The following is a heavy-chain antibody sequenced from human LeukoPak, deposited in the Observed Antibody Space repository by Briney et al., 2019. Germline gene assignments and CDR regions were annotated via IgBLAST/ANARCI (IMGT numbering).Heavy chain of an antibody. D-gene: IGHD6-13*01. J-gene: IGHJ4*02. CDR2: INSDGSST. CDR1: GLTFSDYN. V-gene: IGHV3-74*01. CDR3: ARGSPKGGYFDY. Sequence: PGGSLRFSCAASGLTFSDYNMNWVRQAPGKGLVWVSRINSDGSSTSYADSVKGRFTISRDNAKNTLYLQMNSLRAEDTAVYYCARGSPKGGYFDYWGQGTLVTVSS.